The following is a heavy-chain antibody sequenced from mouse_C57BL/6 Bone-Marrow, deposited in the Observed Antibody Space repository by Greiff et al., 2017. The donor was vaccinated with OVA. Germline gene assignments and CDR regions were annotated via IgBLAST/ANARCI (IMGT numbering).Heavy chain of an antibody. J-gene: IGHJ3*01. Sequence: EVKLVESGGGLVQSGRSLRLSCATSGFTFSDFYMEWVRQAPGKGLEWIAASRNKANDYTTEYSASVKGRFIVSRDTSQSILYLQMNALRAEDTAIYYCARDDYYGSSYVSFAYWGQGTLVTVSA. D-gene: IGHD1-1*01. CDR3: ARDDYYGSSYVSFAY. V-gene: IGHV7-1*01. CDR2: SRNKANDYTT. CDR1: GFTFSDFY.